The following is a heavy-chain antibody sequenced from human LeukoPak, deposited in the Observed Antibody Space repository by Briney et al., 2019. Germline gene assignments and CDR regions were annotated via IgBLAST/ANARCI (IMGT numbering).Heavy chain of an antibody. Sequence: PGGSLRLSCAASGFTFSSYSMNWVRQAPGKGLEWVSSISSSSSYIYYADSVKGRFTISRDNSKNTLYLQMNSLRAEDTAVYYCAKRSGKDIVVVPAAEAAFDIWGQGTMVTVSS. V-gene: IGHV3-21*04. J-gene: IGHJ3*02. CDR3: AKRSGKDIVVVPAAEAAFDI. D-gene: IGHD2-2*01. CDR1: GFTFSSYS. CDR2: ISSSSSYI.